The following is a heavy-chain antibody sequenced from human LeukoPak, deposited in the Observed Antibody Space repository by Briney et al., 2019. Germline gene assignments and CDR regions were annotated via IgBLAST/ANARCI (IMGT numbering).Heavy chain of an antibody. CDR3: AKPSSSSGNPFYYYYYMDV. D-gene: IGHD6-6*01. CDR1: GFIFSDYY. Sequence: GGSLRLSCAASGFIFSDYYMSWIRQAPGKGLEWVSFISTSATTIYYTDSVKGRFTVSRDNAENFLYLQMNSLRAEDTAVYYCAKPSSSSGNPFYYYYYMDVWGKGTTVTVSS. J-gene: IGHJ6*03. CDR2: ISTSATTI. V-gene: IGHV3-11*04.